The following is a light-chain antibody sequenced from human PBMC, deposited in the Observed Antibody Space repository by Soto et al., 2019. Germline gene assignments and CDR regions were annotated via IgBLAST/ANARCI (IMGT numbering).Light chain of an antibody. V-gene: IGLV2-23*01. CDR1: SSDVGSYNL. Sequence: QAVVTQPASVSGSPGQSITISCTGSSSDVGSYNLVSWYQQYPGKAPKLMIYEATQRPSGVSDRFSGSKSGNTASLTISGLHTEDEADYFCCSYAGRSNWVFGGGTKLTVL. J-gene: IGLJ3*02. CDR3: CSYAGRSNWV. CDR2: EAT.